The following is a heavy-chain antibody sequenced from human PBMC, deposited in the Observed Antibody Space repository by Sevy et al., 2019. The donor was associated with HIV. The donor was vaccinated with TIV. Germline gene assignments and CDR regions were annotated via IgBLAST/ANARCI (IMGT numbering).Heavy chain of an antibody. D-gene: IGHD6-13*01. V-gene: IGHV3-43D*03. CDR3: AKPYRIAVAGDYYYSGMHV. Sequence: GGSLRLSCAVSGFTFDDYAMHWVRQAPGKGLEWVSLISWDGGSTYYADSVKGRFTISRDNSKNSLYLQMNSLRAEDTALYYCAKPYRIAVAGDYYYSGMHVWGQGTTVTVSS. J-gene: IGHJ6*02. CDR1: GFTFDDYA. CDR2: ISWDGGST.